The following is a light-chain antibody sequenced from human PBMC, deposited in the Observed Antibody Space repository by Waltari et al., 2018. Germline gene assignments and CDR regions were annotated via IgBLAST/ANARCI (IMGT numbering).Light chain of an antibody. CDR1: SPNLGSNY. V-gene: IGLV1-47*01. Sequence: QSVLTQPPSASGTPGQRVTISCSGSSPNLGSNYVYWYQQLPGTAPQLLTYRKQQRPSGGPDRFSGSKSGTSAALAISGLRSEDEADYYCAAWDDSLSGPVFGGGTKLTVL. CDR2: RKQ. J-gene: IGLJ3*02. CDR3: AAWDDSLSGPV.